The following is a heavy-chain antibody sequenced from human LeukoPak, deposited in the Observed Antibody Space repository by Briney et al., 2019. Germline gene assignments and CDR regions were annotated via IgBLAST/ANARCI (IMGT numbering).Heavy chain of an antibody. D-gene: IGHD3-10*02. J-gene: IGHJ6*04. V-gene: IGHV3-48*03. CDR2: ISSSGSTI. Sequence: GGSLRLSCAASGFTFSSYEMNWVRQAPGKGLEWVSYISSSGSTIYYADSVKGRFAISRDNAKNSLYLQMNSLRVEDTAVYYCAELGITMIGGVWGKGTTVTISS. CDR1: GFTFSSYE. CDR3: AELGITMIGGV.